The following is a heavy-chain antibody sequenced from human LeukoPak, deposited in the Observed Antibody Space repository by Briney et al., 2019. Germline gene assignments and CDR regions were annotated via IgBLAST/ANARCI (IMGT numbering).Heavy chain of an antibody. D-gene: IGHD2-21*02. V-gene: IGHV1-69*11. Sequence: SVKVSCKASRGTFSSYAISWVRQAPGHGLEWLGRIIPILGTANHPQKFQGRDTITTDESTSTAYMELSSMRSEDTAVYYCARAYCGGDCYPFDYWGQGTLVTVSS. J-gene: IGHJ4*02. CDR2: IIPILGTA. CDR3: ARAYCGGDCYPFDY. CDR1: RGTFSSYA.